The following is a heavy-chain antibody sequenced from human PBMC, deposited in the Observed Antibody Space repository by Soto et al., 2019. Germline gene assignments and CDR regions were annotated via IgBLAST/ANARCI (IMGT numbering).Heavy chain of an antibody. CDR2: ISGSGGST. J-gene: IGHJ3*02. V-gene: IGHV3-23*01. CDR1: GFTFSSYA. CDR3: AKVESSGLRVPAARTDAFDI. D-gene: IGHD2-2*01. Sequence: GGSLRLSCAASGFTFSSYAMSWVRQAPGKGLEWVSAISGSGGSTYYADSVKGRFTISRDNSKNTLYLQMNSLRAEDTAVYYCAKVESSGLRVPAARTDAFDIWGQGTMVTVSS.